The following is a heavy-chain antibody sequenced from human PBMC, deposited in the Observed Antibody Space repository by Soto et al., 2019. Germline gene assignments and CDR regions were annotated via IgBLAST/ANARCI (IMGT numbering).Heavy chain of an antibody. CDR1: GGTFYTYT. D-gene: IGHD5-18*01. J-gene: IGHJ4*02. V-gene: IGHV1-69*13. Sequence: SVKVSCKASGGTFYTYTFSWVRQAPGQGLEWMGSITPIYPTTNYAEKFQGRLTVTADGSTNTAYMELNSLTSEDTAVYYCARIPRYSFPTSDDLDSWGQGTLVNVS. CDR2: ITPIYPTT. CDR3: ARIPRYSFPTSDDLDS.